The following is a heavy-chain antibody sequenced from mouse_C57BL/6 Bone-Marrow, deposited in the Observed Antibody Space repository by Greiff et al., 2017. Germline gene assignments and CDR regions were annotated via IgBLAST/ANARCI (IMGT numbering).Heavy chain of an antibody. CDR1: GYTFTSYW. J-gene: IGHJ3*01. Sequence: QVQLQQPGAELVRPGSSVKLSCKASGYTFTSYWMHWVKQRPIQGLEWIGNIDPSDSETHYNQKFKDKATLTVDKSSSTAYMQLSSLTSEDSAVYYCARWDDDLAWFAYWGQGTLVTVSA. CDR2: IDPSDSET. V-gene: IGHV1-52*01. D-gene: IGHD2-4*01. CDR3: ARWDDDLAWFAY.